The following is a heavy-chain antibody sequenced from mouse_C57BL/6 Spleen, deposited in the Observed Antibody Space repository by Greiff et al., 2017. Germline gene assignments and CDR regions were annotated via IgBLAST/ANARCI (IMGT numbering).Heavy chain of an antibody. CDR3: SRSYYGNYCWFYFYY. Sequence: QVQLQQSGAELVKPGASVKMSCKASGYTFTTYPIEWMKQNHGKSLEWIGNFHPYNDDTKYNEKFKSKATLTVEKSYSTVYLELSLLTSDDSAVYYCSRSYYGNYCWFYFYYWGQGTTLTASS. CDR1: GYTFTTYP. D-gene: IGHD2-10*01. J-gene: IGHJ2*01. V-gene: IGHV1-47*01. CDR2: FHPYNDDT.